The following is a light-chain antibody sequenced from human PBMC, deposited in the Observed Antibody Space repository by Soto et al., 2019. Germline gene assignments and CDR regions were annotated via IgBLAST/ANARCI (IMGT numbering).Light chain of an antibody. CDR1: QDIRSY. CDR2: AAS. V-gene: IGKV1D-16*01. Sequence: DTQMTQSPSSLSASVGDRVTITCRASQDIRSYLAWHQQKPDKAPKSLIYAASSLHSGVPSRFSGSGSGTDFTLTISSLQLEDFATYYCQQYYTYPVTFGQGTRLEIK. J-gene: IGKJ5*01. CDR3: QQYYTYPVT.